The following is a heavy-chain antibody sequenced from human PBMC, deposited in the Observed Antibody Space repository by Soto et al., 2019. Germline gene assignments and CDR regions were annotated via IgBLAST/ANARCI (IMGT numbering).Heavy chain of an antibody. V-gene: IGHV3-48*02. CDR3: ARWGVTTLYYFGMDV. D-gene: IGHD4-4*01. CDR1: GFTFSSYS. J-gene: IGHJ6*02. Sequence: EVQLVESGGGLVQPGGSLRLSCAASGFTFSSYSMNWVRQAPGKGLEWVSYISSSSSTIYYADSVKGRFTISRDNAKNSLYLQMNSLRDEDTAVYYCARWGVTTLYYFGMDVWGQGTTVTVSS. CDR2: ISSSSSTI.